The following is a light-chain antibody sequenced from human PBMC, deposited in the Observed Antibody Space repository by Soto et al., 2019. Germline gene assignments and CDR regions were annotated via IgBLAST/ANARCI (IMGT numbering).Light chain of an antibody. V-gene: IGKV3-11*01. CDR1: QSVDNY. J-gene: IGKJ3*01. CDR3: QQRSNRPRFT. Sequence: EIVLTQSPATLSLSPGERATLSCRASQSVDNYLAWYQQKPGQAPRLLIYDVSNRATGTPARFSGSGSGTDFTLSISSLEPEDFAVYYCQQRSNRPRFTFGPGTQVDIK. CDR2: DVS.